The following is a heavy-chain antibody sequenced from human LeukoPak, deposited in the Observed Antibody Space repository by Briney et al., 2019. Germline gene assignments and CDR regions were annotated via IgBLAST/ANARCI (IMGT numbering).Heavy chain of an antibody. CDR2: IYPGDSDT. D-gene: IGHD5-18*01. V-gene: IGHV5-51*01. CDR1: GYSFTSYW. Sequence: GESLKISCKGSGYSFTSYWIGWVRQMPGKGLEWMGIIYPGDSDTRYSPSFQGQVTISADKSISTAYLQWSSLKASDTAMYYCARRVGGYSYGSNAFDIWGQGTMVTVSS. CDR3: ARRVGGYSYGSNAFDI. J-gene: IGHJ3*02.